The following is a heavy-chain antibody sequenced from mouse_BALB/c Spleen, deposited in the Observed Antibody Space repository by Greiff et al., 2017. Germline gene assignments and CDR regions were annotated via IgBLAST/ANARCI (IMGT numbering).Heavy chain of an antibody. D-gene: IGHD2-3*01. CDR2: ISYSGST. CDR1: GYSITSDYA. Sequence: EVKLQESGPGLVKPSQSLSLTCTVTGYSITSDYAWNWIRQFPGNKLEWMGYISYSGSTSYNPSLKSRISITRDTSKNQFFLQLNSVTTEDTATYYCARWLLPHWYFDVWGAGTTVTVSS. J-gene: IGHJ1*01. V-gene: IGHV3-2*02. CDR3: ARWLLPHWYFDV.